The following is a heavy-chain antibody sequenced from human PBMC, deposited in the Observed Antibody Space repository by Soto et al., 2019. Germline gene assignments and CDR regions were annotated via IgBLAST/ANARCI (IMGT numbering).Heavy chain of an antibody. CDR1: GFTFSSHA. Sequence: PGGSLRLSCTASGFTFSSHAMTWVRQAPGKGLEWVSGLSDSGGSIYYADSVKGRFTIFRDNSKNTLYLQMNSLRAEDTAVYYCARGSPYDFDYWGQATLVTVS. D-gene: IGHD6-6*01. J-gene: IGHJ4*02. CDR3: ARGSPYDFDY. V-gene: IGHV3-23*01. CDR2: LSDSGGSI.